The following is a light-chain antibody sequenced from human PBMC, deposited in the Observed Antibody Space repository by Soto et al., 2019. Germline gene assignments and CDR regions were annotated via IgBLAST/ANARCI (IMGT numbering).Light chain of an antibody. V-gene: IGLV2-8*01. CDR2: EVT. CDR1: SSDVGAYKY. Sequence: QSVLTQPPSASGSPGQSVTISCTGTSSDVGAYKYVSWYQQYPGKAPKLMIYEVTKRPSGVPDRFSGYKSGSTASLTVSGLQAEDEADYYCPSYVGNDIGVFGGGTKLTVL. J-gene: IGLJ3*02. CDR3: PSYVGNDIGV.